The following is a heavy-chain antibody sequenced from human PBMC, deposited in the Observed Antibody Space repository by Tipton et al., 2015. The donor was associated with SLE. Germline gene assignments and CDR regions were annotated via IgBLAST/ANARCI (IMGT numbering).Heavy chain of an antibody. V-gene: IGHV3-23*03. CDR3: ARATGYSSGWYGY. D-gene: IGHD6-19*01. J-gene: IGHJ4*02. CDR2: IYSGGSST. Sequence: SLRLSCAASGFTFSSYAMSWVRQAPGKGLEWVSVIYSGGSSTYYADSVKGRFTISRDNSKNTLYLQMNSLRAEDTAVYYCARATGYSSGWYGYWGQGTLVTVSS. CDR1: GFTFSSYA.